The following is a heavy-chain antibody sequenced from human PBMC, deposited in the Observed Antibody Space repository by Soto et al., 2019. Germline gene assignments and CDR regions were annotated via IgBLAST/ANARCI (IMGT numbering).Heavy chain of an antibody. Sequence: ASVKVSCKASGYTFTSHGISWVRQAPGQGLEWMGWISAYNGNTNYAQKLQGRVTMTTDTSTSTAYMELRSLRSDDTAVYYCARDMAVAGTPYYYYYYGMDVWGQGTTVTVSS. CDR2: ISAYNGNT. D-gene: IGHD6-19*01. V-gene: IGHV1-18*04. CDR3: ARDMAVAGTPYYYYYYGMDV. CDR1: GYTFTSHG. J-gene: IGHJ6*02.